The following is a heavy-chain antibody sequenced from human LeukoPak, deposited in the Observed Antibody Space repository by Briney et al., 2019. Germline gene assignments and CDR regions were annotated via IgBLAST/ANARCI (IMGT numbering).Heavy chain of an antibody. CDR1: GGSFSGYY. D-gene: IGHD6-13*01. CDR2: IYHSGST. Sequence: PSETLSLTCAVYGGSFSGYYWSWIRQPPGKGLEWIGEIYHSGSTNYNPSLKSRVTISVDKSKNQFSLKLSSVTAADTAVYYCARGAAGRFDYWGQGTLVTVSS. V-gene: IGHV4-34*01. J-gene: IGHJ4*02. CDR3: ARGAAGRFDY.